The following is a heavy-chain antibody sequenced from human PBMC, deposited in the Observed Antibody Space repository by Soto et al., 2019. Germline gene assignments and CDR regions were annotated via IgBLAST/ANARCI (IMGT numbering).Heavy chain of an antibody. V-gene: IGHV4-38-2*02. D-gene: IGHD5-12*01. CDR1: GYSISSGYY. J-gene: IGHJ6*02. CDR3: ARVLLEGGYDYYYYGMDV. CDR2: IYHSGST. Sequence: SETLSLTCTVSGYSISSGYYWGWIRQPPGKGLEWIGSIYHSGSTYYNPSLKSRVTISVDTSKNQFSLKLRSVTAADTAVYYCARVLLEGGYDYYYYGMDVWGQGTTVTVSS.